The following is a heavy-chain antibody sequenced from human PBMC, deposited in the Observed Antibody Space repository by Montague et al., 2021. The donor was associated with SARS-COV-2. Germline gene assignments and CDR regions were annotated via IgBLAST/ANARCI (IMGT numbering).Heavy chain of an antibody. CDR2: IHASGIS. CDR3: ARGRFYYDSGELGS. V-gene: IGHV4-4*07. D-gene: IGHD3-22*01. CDR1: GGSTNNYY. Sequence: SETLSLTCTVPGGSTNNYYWSWIRQPAGKGLEWIGRIHASGISTYNPSLETRVTMSVGTSKNQFPLKLSSVTAADTAVYYCARGRFYYDSGELGSWGQGTLVTVSS. J-gene: IGHJ5*02.